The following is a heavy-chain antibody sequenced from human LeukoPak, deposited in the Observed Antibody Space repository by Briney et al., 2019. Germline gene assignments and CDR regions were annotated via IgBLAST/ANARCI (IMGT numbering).Heavy chain of an antibody. Sequence: GGSLRLSCTASGFNFRSAWMSWARQAPGKGLEWVANIKQDGSKKYYLDSVKGRFTISRDNDKNSLYLQMSSLRGEDTAVYYCASDPPWANDAFDIWGQGTMVTVSS. D-gene: IGHD7-27*01. CDR1: GFNFRSAW. J-gene: IGHJ3*02. CDR3: ASDPPWANDAFDI. CDR2: IKQDGSKK. V-gene: IGHV3-7*01.